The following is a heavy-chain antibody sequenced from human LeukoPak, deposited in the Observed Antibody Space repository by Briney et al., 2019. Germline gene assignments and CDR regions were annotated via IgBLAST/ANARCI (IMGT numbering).Heavy chain of an antibody. CDR3: AGSGYCSSTSCYAVDYFDY. V-gene: IGHV4-4*07. CDR2: IYTSGST. CDR1: GGPISSYY. D-gene: IGHD2-2*01. J-gene: IGHJ4*02. Sequence: PSETLSLTCTVSGGPISSYYWSWIRQPAGKGLEWIGRIYTSGSTNYNPSLKSRVTISVDKSKNQFSLKLSSVTAADTAVYYCAGSGYCSSTSCYAVDYFDYWGQGTLVTVSS.